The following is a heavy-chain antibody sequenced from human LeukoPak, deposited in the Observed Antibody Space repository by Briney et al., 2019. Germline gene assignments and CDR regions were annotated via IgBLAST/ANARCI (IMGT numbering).Heavy chain of an antibody. J-gene: IGHJ4*02. Sequence: SETLSLTCTVSGGSIGSHYWTWIRQTPGKGLEWIGYVYDIGSTKYNPSLKSRVTISVDTSKNQFSLRLNSVTAPDTAGFYFATGVVVLAVYYWGQGTMVAV. V-gene: IGHV4-59*11. CDR3: ATGVVVLAVYY. D-gene: IGHD3-3*01. CDR1: GGSIGSHY. CDR2: VYDIGST.